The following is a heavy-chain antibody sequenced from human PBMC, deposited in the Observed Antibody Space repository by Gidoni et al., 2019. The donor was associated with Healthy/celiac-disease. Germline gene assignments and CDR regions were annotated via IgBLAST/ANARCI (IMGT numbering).Heavy chain of an antibody. CDR2: ISDDGSDE. D-gene: IGHD3-22*01. Sequence: QVQLVEAGGGVVQLWVVPGFTFYSYAMHWVRQAPGKGLGWVGVISDDGSDEYYADSVKGRFTISRDNSKNTLYLQMDSLRPEDTAVYYCARVSGYYYHFYYYAMDVWGQGTTVTVSS. V-gene: IGHV3-30*04. CDR1: FTFYSYA. J-gene: IGHJ6*02. CDR3: ARVSGYYYHFYYYAMDV.